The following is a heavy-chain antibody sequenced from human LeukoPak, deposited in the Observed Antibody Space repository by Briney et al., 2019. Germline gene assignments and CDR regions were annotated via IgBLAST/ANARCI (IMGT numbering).Heavy chain of an antibody. V-gene: IGHV3-74*01. CDR3: AVTGSSGLFDY. D-gene: IGHD6-19*01. CDR1: GFTFSSYW. J-gene: IGHJ4*02. CDR2: INSDGTDT. Sequence: PGGSLRLSCAASGFTFSSYWMHWVRQVPGKGLVWVSRINSDGTDTTYADSVKGRFTISRDNAKNTLYLQMNSLRAEDTAVYYCAVTGSSGLFDYWGQGTLVTVSS.